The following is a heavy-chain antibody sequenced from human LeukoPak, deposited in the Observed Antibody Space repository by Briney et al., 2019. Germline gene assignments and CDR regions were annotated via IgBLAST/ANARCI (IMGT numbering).Heavy chain of an antibody. Sequence: GGSLRLSCAASGFTFTSYAMSWVRQAPGKGLEWVSDINDNGGSTFYADSVKGRFTISRDNSKNTLYMQMNSLRAEDTALYYCARDLTTVTTPGYWGQGTLVTVSS. V-gene: IGHV3-23*01. CDR3: ARDLTTVTTPGY. CDR2: INDNGGST. CDR1: GFTFTSYA. J-gene: IGHJ4*02. D-gene: IGHD4-17*01.